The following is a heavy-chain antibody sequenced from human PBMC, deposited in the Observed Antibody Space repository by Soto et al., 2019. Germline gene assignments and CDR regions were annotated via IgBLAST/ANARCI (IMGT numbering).Heavy chain of an antibody. D-gene: IGHD6-13*01. CDR3: ARGPVSGSSWHTLGVLFDY. CDR1: GYTFTSYA. J-gene: IGHJ4*02. Sequence: ASVKVSCKASGYTFTSYAMHWVRQAPGQRLEWMGWINAGNGNTKYSQKFQGRVTITRDTSASTAYMELSSLRSEDTAVYYCARGPVSGSSWHTLGVLFDYWGQGTLVTVAS. CDR2: INAGNGNT. V-gene: IGHV1-3*01.